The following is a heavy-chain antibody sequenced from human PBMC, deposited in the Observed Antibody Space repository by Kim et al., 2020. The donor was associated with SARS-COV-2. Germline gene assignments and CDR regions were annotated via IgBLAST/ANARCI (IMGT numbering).Heavy chain of an antibody. D-gene: IGHD1-26*01. CDR3: AKVLLDPYYFDY. J-gene: IGHJ4*02. Sequence: YYADSVKGRFTISRDNSKNTLYLQMNSLRAEDTAVYYCAKVLLDPYYFDYWGQGTLVTVSS. V-gene: IGHV3-30*02.